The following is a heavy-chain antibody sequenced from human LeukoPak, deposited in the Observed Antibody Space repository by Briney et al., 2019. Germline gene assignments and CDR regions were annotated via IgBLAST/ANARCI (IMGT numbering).Heavy chain of an antibody. V-gene: IGHV4-59*01. CDR3: ARDRPGGSSLDY. CDR1: GGSISRDY. Sequence: SEALPLTCTVSGGSISRDYWSWIRQPPGKGQEGMGDIDYAGRTNYNPSLKSRLTISVDTSKNQFSLKLGSVTAADTAVYYCARDRPGGSSLDYWGQGTLVTVSS. CDR2: IDYAGRT. J-gene: IGHJ4*02. D-gene: IGHD6-13*01.